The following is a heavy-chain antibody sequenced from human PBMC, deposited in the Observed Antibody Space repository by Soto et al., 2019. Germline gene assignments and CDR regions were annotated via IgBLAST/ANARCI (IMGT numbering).Heavy chain of an antibody. CDR2: MNPNSGNT. V-gene: IGHV1-8*01. D-gene: IGHD3-10*01. CDR1: GYTFTSYD. Sequence: ASVKVSCKASGYTFTSYDINWVRQATGQGLEWMGWMNPNSGNTGYAQKFQGRVSMTRNTSISTAYMELSSLRSEDTAVYYCARGFGELAAHYYYYYMDVWGKGTTVTVSS. CDR3: ARGFGELAAHYYYYYMDV. J-gene: IGHJ6*03.